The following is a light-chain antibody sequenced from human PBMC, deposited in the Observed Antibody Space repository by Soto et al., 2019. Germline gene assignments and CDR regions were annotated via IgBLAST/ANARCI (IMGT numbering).Light chain of an antibody. CDR2: GAS. J-gene: IGKJ1*01. CDR3: QQYNDWPPT. CDR1: QSVSSN. V-gene: IGKV3-15*01. Sequence: ETVLTQSPGTLSLSPGERATLSCRASQSVSSNYLAWYHQKPGQXPRLLIYGASTRATGIPARFSGSGSGTEFTLSIGSLQSEDFEVYYCQQYNDWPPTFGQGTKVDIK.